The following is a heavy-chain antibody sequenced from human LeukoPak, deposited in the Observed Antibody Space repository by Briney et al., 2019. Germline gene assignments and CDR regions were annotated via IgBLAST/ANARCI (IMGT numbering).Heavy chain of an antibody. J-gene: IGHJ4*02. Sequence: SETLSLPCGVSARSISSSNWGSWVRQPPGKGLEWIGEIHHAGEINYNPSLKSRVTISLDRSKNQFSLKLTSVTAADTAIYYCARGKQQLVPPFEYWGQGALVTVSS. CDR1: ARSISSSNW. D-gene: IGHD6-13*01. V-gene: IGHV4-4*02. CDR3: ARGKQQLVPPFEY. CDR2: IHHAGEI.